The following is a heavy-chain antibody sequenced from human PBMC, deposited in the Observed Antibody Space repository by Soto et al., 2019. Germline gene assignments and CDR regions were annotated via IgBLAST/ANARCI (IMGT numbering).Heavy chain of an antibody. CDR3: ARDVSSSSWYSTNYYYYGMDV. V-gene: IGHV3-30-3*01. CDR2: ISYDGSNK. J-gene: IGHJ6*02. CDR1: GFTFSSYA. D-gene: IGHD6-13*01. Sequence: GGSLRLSCAASGFTFSSYAMHWVRQAPGKGLEWVAVISYDGSNKYYADSVKGRFTISRDNSKNTLYLQMNSLRAEDTAVYYCARDVSSSSWYSTNYYYYGMDVWGQGTTVTVSS.